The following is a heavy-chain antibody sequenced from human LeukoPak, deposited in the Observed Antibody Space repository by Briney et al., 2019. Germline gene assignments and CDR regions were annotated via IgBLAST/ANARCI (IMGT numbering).Heavy chain of an antibody. CDR1: GGSISSYY. D-gene: IGHD6-6*01. CDR3: ARSWYSSSYLDY. J-gene: IGHJ4*02. CDR2: IYYSGST. Sequence: SGTLSLTCTVSGGSISSYYWSWIRQPPGKGLEWIGYIYYSGSTNYNPSLKSRVTISVDTSKNQFSLKLSSVTAADTAVYYCARSWYSSSYLDYWGQGTLVTVSS. V-gene: IGHV4-59*01.